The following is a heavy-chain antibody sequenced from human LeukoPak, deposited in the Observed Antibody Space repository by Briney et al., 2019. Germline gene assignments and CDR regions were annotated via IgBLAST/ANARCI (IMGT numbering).Heavy chain of an antibody. CDR1: GDSISSYY. V-gene: IGHV4-59*12. CDR2: IYYRGNT. D-gene: IGHD1-26*01. J-gene: IGHJ5*02. Sequence: TSETLSLTCTASGDSISSYYWSWIRQPPGKGLEWIGYIYYRGNTNYNPSLKSRVTISVDTSKNQFSLKLSSVTAADTAVYYCQVRVGYNWFDPWGQGTLVTVSS. CDR3: QVRVGYNWFDP.